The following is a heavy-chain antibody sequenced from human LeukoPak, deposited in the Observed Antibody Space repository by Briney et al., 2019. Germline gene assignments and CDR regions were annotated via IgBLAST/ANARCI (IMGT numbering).Heavy chain of an antibody. Sequence: PSETLSLTCTVSGGSISSSSYYWGWIRQPPGKGLEWIGSIYYSGSTNYNPSLKSRVTISVDTSKNQFSLKLSSVTAADTAVYYCARRGSIFEDSEWRTAFDLWGQGTMVIVSS. CDR3: ARRGSIFEDSEWRTAFDL. J-gene: IGHJ3*01. CDR1: GGSISSSSYY. CDR2: IYYSGST. D-gene: IGHD3-9*01. V-gene: IGHV4-39*07.